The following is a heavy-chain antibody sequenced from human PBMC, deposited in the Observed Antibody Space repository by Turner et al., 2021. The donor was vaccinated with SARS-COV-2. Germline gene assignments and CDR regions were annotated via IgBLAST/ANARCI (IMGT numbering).Heavy chain of an antibody. Sequence: QVQVVESGGGVVQPGRSLRLSCAASGFTFSSYGMHWVRQAPGKGLEWVAVISYDGSNKYYADSVKGRFTISRDNSKNTLYLQMNSLRAEDTAVYYCAKGGWYYDILTGSYFEYWGQGTLVTVSS. D-gene: IGHD3-9*01. CDR2: ISYDGSNK. V-gene: IGHV3-30*18. CDR3: AKGGWYYDILTGSYFEY. J-gene: IGHJ4*02. CDR1: GFTFSSYG.